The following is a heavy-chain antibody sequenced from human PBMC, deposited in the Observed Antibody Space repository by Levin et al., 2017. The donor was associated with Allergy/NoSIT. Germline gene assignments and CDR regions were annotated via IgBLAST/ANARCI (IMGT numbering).Heavy chain of an antibody. CDR1: GGSISSRTYY. V-gene: IGHV4-39*01. CDR2: IYYSGST. Sequence: SETLSLTCTVSGGSISSRTYYWGWIRQPPGKGLEWIGSIYYSGSTYYNPSLKSRVTISVDTSKNHFSLKLSSVTAADTAIYYCARQRVRMTAGTSLWSPRIPGGTNSYPDFDYWGQGTLVTVSS. J-gene: IGHJ4*02. CDR3: ARQRVRMTAGTSLWSPRIPGGTNSYPDFDY. D-gene: IGHD4-17*01.